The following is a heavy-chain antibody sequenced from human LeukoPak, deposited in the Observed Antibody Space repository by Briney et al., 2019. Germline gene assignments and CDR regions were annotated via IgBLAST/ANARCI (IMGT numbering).Heavy chain of an antibody. CDR1: GFAFSHHY. V-gene: IGHV3-74*01. CDR3: ARELNYNFDC. Sequence: PGGSLRLSCAASGFAFSHHYMHWVRQVPGKGLVWVSRIDNDGGTGYADSVKGRFTISRDNAKNTLYLQMNSLRAEDTAVYFCARELNYNFDCWGQGTLVTVSS. J-gene: IGHJ4*02. D-gene: IGHD5-24*01. CDR2: IDNDGGT.